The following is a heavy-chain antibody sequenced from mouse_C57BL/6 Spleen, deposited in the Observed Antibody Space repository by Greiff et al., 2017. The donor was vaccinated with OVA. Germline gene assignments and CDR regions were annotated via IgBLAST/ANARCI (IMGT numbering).Heavy chain of an antibody. CDR2: IRNKANGYTT. D-gene: IGHD1-1*01. Sequence: EVQLQQSGGGLVQPGGSLSLSCAASGFTFTDYYMSWVRQPPGKALEWLGFIRNKANGYTTEYSASVKGRFTISRDNSQSILYLQMNALRAEDSATYYCARFPLPDYYGSSHWYFDVWGTGTTVTVSS. J-gene: IGHJ1*03. CDR3: ARFPLPDYYGSSHWYFDV. CDR1: GFTFTDYY. V-gene: IGHV7-3*01.